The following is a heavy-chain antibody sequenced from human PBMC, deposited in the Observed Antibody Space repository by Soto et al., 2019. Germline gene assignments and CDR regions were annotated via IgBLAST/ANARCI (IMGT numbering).Heavy chain of an antibody. CDR3: ARGRGYSYGLDP. Sequence: SETLSLTCTVSGGSISSYYWSWIRQPPGEGLEWIGFISYSGTTTYSPSLKSRVTISLDTSKNQFSLSLSSVTAADTAVYYCARGRGYSYGLDPWGQGTLVTVSS. CDR2: ISYSGTT. V-gene: IGHV4-59*08. J-gene: IGHJ5*02. D-gene: IGHD5-18*01. CDR1: GGSISSYY.